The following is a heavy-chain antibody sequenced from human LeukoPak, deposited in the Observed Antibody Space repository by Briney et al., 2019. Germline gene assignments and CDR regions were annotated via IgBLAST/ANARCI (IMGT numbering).Heavy chain of an antibody. D-gene: IGHD1-26*01. Sequence: VKVSCKASGGTFSSYAISWVRQAPGQGLEWMGGIIPIFGTANYAQKFQGRVTITADESTGTAYMELSSLRSEDTAVYYCARSRGELLNGMDVWGQGTTVTVSS. V-gene: IGHV1-69*13. CDR2: IIPIFGTA. CDR3: ARSRGELLNGMDV. CDR1: GGTFSSYA. J-gene: IGHJ6*02.